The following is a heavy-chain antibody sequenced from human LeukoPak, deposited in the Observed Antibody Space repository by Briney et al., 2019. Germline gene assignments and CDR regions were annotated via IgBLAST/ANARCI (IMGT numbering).Heavy chain of an antibody. Sequence: KPSETLSLTCTVSGGSISSSSYYGGWIRRPPGKGLEWIGRIYYSGSTYYNPSLKRRVTISVDTSKNQFSLKVSSVTAADTAVSYCARRAYYDILTGYIDYWGQGTLVTVSS. J-gene: IGHJ4*02. D-gene: IGHD3-9*01. V-gene: IGHV4-39*01. CDR2: IYYSGST. CDR1: GGSISSSSYY. CDR3: ARRAYYDILTGYIDY.